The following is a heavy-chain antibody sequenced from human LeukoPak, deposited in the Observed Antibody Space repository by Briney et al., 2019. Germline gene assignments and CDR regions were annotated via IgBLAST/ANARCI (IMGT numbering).Heavy chain of an antibody. CDR3: ARIFRYFDQWGVNDNWSDP. J-gene: IGHJ5*02. V-gene: IGHV4-39*01. D-gene: IGHD3-9*01. CDR2: IHYSGTT. Sequence: SETLSLTCTVSGDSINNSIYYWGWIRQSPGKGLERIGSIHYSGTTYSNPSLKSRLTISEDTSKNQVSLKLSSVTAADTAVYYCARIFRYFDQWGVNDNWSDPWGQGTLVIVSS. CDR1: GDSINNSIYY.